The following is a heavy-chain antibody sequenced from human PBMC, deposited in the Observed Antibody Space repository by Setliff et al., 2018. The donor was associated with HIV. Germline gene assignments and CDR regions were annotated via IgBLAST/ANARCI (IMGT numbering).Heavy chain of an antibody. V-gene: IGHV4-34*01. Sequence: SETLSLTCAVYGGSFSGYYWSWIRQPPGKGLEWIGEINHSGSTNYNPSLKSRVTISVDTPKNQFSLKLSSVTAADTAVYYCARLYDSSGYYYVMGRLGYDYWGQGTLVTVSS. CDR2: INHSGST. D-gene: IGHD3-22*01. J-gene: IGHJ4*02. CDR3: ARLYDSSGYYYVMGRLGYDY. CDR1: GGSFSGYY.